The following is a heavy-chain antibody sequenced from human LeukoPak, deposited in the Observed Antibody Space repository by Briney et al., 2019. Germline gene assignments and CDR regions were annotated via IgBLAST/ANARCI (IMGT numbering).Heavy chain of an antibody. D-gene: IGHD2-15*01. CDR2: INPSGGST. CDR1: GYTFTSYY. CDR3: ARKGGGPWYYYYMDV. Sequence: ASVKVSCKASGYTFTSYYMHWVRQAPGQGLEWMGIINPSGGSTSYAQKFQGRVTMTRDTSTSTVYMELSSLRSEDTAVYYCARKGGGPWYYYYMDVWGKGTTVTVSS. J-gene: IGHJ6*03. V-gene: IGHV1-46*01.